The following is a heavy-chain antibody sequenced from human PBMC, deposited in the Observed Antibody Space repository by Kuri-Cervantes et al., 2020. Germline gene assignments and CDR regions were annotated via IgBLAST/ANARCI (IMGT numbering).Heavy chain of an antibody. CDR1: GYTFTGYY. Sequence: ASVKVSCKASGYTFTGYYMHWVRQAPGQGLEWMGWINPNSGGTNYAQKFQGRVTMTRDTSISTAYMELSRLRSDGTAVYYCARDQGYDILTGYWEDYWGQGTLVTVSS. CDR3: ARDQGYDILTGYWEDY. J-gene: IGHJ4*02. CDR2: INPNSGGT. D-gene: IGHD3-9*01. V-gene: IGHV1-2*02.